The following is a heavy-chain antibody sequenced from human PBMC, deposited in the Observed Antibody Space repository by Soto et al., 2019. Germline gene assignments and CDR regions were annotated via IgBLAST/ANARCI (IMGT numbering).Heavy chain of an antibody. CDR2: ISSSGSTI. Sequence: SLRLSCAAPGFTFSDYYMSWIRQAPGKGLEWVSYISSSGSTIYYADSVKGRFTISRDNAKNSLYLQMNSLRAEDTAVYYCARGIREATGTTSGVRSWFDPWGQGTLVTVSS. CDR3: ARGIREATGTTSGVRSWFDP. CDR1: GFTFSDYY. D-gene: IGHD1-7*01. J-gene: IGHJ5*02. V-gene: IGHV3-11*01.